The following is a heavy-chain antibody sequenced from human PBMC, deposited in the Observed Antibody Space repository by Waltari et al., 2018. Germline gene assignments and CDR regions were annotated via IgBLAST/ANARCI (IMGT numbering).Heavy chain of an antibody. CDR2: IIPILGIA. CDR1: GGTFSSYA. J-gene: IGHJ4*02. V-gene: IGHV1-69*09. Sequence: QVQLVQSGAEVKKPGSSVKVSCKASGGTFSSYAISWVRQAPGQGLEWMGRIIPILGIANYAQKFQGRVTITADKSTSTAYMELSSLRSEDTAVYYCARGRELLRAFGGDWGQGTLVTVSS. CDR3: ARGRELLRAFGGD. D-gene: IGHD1-26*01.